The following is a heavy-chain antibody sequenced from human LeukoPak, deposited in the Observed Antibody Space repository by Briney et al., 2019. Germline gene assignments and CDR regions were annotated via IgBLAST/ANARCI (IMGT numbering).Heavy chain of an antibody. Sequence: GGSLRLSCAASGFTFSRYWMSWVRQAPGKGLEWVANINQDGSEKYYVDSVKGRFTTSRDNVKNSLYLQMNSLRADDTAVYYCARVPAANIPYYYYMDVWGKGTTVTVSS. V-gene: IGHV3-7*01. CDR2: INQDGSEK. J-gene: IGHJ6*03. CDR1: GFTFSRYW. CDR3: ARVPAANIPYYYYMDV. D-gene: IGHD2-2*01.